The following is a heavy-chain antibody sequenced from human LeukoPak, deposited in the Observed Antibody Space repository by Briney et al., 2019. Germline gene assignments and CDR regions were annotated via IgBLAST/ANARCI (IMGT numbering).Heavy chain of an antibody. CDR2: IRYDGSNK. D-gene: IGHD3-16*02. CDR3: ETIRSYYFDY. CDR1: GFTFSSYG. Sequence: PGGSLRLSCAASGFTFSSYGMHWVRQAPGKGLEWVAFIRYDGSNKYYADSVKGRFTISRDNSKNTLYLQMNSLRAEDTAVYYCETIRSYYFDYWGQGTLVTVSS. J-gene: IGHJ4*02. V-gene: IGHV3-30*02.